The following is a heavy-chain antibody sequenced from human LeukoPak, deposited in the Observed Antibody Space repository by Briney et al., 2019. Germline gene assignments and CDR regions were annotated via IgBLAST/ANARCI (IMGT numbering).Heavy chain of an antibody. CDR2: ISGSGGST. Sequence: PGGSLRLSCAASGFTFSSYAMSWVRQAPGKGLEWVSAISGSGGSTYYADSVKGRFTISRDNSKNTLYLQMNSLRAEDTAVYYCAKGNYDFWSGPYYYYMDVWGKGTTVTVSS. J-gene: IGHJ6*03. V-gene: IGHV3-23*01. D-gene: IGHD3-3*01. CDR1: GFTFSSYA. CDR3: AKGNYDFWSGPYYYYMDV.